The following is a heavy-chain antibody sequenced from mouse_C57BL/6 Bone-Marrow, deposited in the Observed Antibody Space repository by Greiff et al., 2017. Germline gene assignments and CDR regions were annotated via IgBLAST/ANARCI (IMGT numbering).Heavy chain of an antibody. D-gene: IGHD3-3*01. J-gene: IGHJ2*01. V-gene: IGHV7-3*02. CDR3: ERDGTFDY. CDR2: ISNKANGDTT. Sequence: DVKLVESGGGLVQPGGSLRLSCATSGFTFTDYYMSWVRQPPGKALEWLGFISNKANGDTTAYSASVKGRFTISRDNSQSILYLQMNTLRAEDSATYYCERDGTFDYWGQGTTLTVSA. CDR1: GFTFTDYY.